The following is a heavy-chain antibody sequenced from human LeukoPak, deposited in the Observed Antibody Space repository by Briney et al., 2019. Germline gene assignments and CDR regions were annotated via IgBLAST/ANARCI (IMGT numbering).Heavy chain of an antibody. D-gene: IGHD6-19*01. V-gene: IGHV1-2*02. Sequence: ASVKVSCKASGYTFINFFMHWVRQAPGQGLEWMGWISPNSGGTNLAQKFQGRVTMTRDTSISTAYMELSSLRSDDTAVYFCARGTEGGSGWDLTYWGQGTLVTVSS. CDR1: GYTFINFF. CDR2: ISPNSGGT. J-gene: IGHJ4*02. CDR3: ARGTEGGSGWDLTY.